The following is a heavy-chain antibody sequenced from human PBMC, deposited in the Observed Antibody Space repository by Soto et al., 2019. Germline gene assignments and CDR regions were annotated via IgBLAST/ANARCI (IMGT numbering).Heavy chain of an antibody. CDR3: ARDLWVEPELYYYGMDI. Sequence: QVQLQESGPGLVRPSQTLALTCTVSGDSISSADYYWSWIRQTPVKGLEWIGHIFYSGTTYYNPSLKSRLTISVDTSNNHFSLRLTSVTAADTAVYYCARDLWVEPELYYYGMDIWGQGTTVTVSS. CDR1: GDSISSADYY. D-gene: IGHD1-1*01. CDR2: IFYSGTT. V-gene: IGHV4-30-4*01. J-gene: IGHJ6*02.